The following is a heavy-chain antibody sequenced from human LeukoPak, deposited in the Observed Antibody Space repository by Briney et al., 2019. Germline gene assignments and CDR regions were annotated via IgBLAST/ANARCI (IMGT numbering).Heavy chain of an antibody. D-gene: IGHD2-21*01. V-gene: IGHV1-18*01. CDR3: ARTSGSMVVAH. CDR2: ISTYNGNT. Sequence: ASVKVSCKASGYTFTTYGMSWVRQAPGQGIEWMGWISTYNGNTNYAQKFQGRVTMTTDTSTTTAYMELRSLRSDDTAVYFCARTSGSMVVAHWGQETLVTVSS. CDR1: GYTFTTYG. J-gene: IGHJ4*02.